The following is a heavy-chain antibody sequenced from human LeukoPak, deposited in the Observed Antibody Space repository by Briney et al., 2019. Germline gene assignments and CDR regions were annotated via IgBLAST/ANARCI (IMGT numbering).Heavy chain of an antibody. CDR3: ARAAIGRYLNGVDY. CDR2: INSDGSST. D-gene: IGHD7-27*01. Sequence: GGSLRLSCAASGFTFSSYWMHWVRQAPGEGLVWVSRINSDGSSTSYADSVKGRFTISRDNAKNTLYLQMNSLRAEDTAVYYCARAAIGRYLNGVDYWGQGTLVTVSS. V-gene: IGHV3-74*01. CDR1: GFTFSSYW. J-gene: IGHJ4*02.